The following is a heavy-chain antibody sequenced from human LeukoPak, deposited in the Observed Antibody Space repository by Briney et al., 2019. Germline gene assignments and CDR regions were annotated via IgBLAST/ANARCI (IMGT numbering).Heavy chain of an antibody. CDR1: GLTFSSYA. D-gene: IGHD3-22*01. CDR3: AKTIYYDSSGYYQLSSPFDY. J-gene: IGHJ4*02. V-gene: IGHV3-23*01. CDR2: ISGSGGST. Sequence: GGSLRLSCAASGLTFSSYAMSWVRQAPGKGLEWVSAISGSGGSTYYADSVKGRFTISRDNSKNTLYLQMNSLRAEDTAVYYCAKTIYYDSSGYYQLSSPFDYWGQGTLVTVSS.